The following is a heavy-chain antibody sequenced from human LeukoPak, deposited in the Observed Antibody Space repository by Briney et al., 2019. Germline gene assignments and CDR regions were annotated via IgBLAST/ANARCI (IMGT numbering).Heavy chain of an antibody. CDR2: INHSGST. CDR1: GGSFSGYY. D-gene: IGHD3-10*01. J-gene: IGHJ4*02. CDR3: ARGKSSLLWFRELLRYFDY. V-gene: IGHV4-34*01. Sequence: SETLSLTCAVYGGSFSGYYWSWIRQPPGKGLEWIGEINHSGSTNYNPSLKSRVTISVDTSKNQFSLKLSSVTAADTAVYYCARGKSSLLWFRELLRYFDYWGQGTLVTVSS.